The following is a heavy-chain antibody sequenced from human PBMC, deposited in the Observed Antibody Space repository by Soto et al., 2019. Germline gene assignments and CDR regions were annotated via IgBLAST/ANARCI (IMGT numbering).Heavy chain of an antibody. D-gene: IGHD6-19*01. V-gene: IGHV6-1*01. J-gene: IGHJ3*02. CDR2: TYYRSKWYN. CDR3: AREKSGWPLDAFDI. Sequence: PSQTLSLTCAISGDSVSSNSAAWNWIRRSPSRGLEWLGRTYYRSKWYNEYAVSVKSRITINPDTSKNQFSLHLNSVTPEDTAVYYCAREKSGWPLDAFDIWGQGTMVTVSS. CDR1: GDSVSSNSAA.